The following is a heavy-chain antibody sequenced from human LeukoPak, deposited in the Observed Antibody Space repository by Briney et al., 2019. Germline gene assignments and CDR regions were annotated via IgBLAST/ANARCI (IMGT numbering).Heavy chain of an antibody. CDR1: GGSFSGYY. CDR3: AREGRGDLDY. V-gene: IGHV4-34*01. Sequence: PSETLSLTCAVYGGSFSGYYWSWIRQPPGKGLEWIGEINHSGSTNYNPSLKGRVTISVDTSKNQFSLKLSSVTAADTAVYYCAREGRGDLDYWGQGTLVTVSS. J-gene: IGHJ4*02. CDR2: INHSGST.